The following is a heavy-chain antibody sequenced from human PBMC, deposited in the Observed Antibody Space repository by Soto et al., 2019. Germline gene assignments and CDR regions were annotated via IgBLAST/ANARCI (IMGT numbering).Heavy chain of an antibody. V-gene: IGHV3-33*01. CDR2: IWYDGSNK. J-gene: IGHJ6*03. D-gene: IGHD6-13*01. Sequence: GGSLRLSCAASGFTFSSYGMHWVRQAPGKGLEWVAVIWYDGSNKYYADSVKGRFTISRDNSKNTLYLQMNSLRAEDTAVYYCARNRRLAAAGTGYYYYMDVWGKGTTVTVSS. CDR3: ARNRRLAAAGTGYYYYMDV. CDR1: GFTFSSYG.